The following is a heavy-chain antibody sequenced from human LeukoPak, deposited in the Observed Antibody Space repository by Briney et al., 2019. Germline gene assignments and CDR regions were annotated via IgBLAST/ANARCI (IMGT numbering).Heavy chain of an antibody. CDR1: GYTFTSYY. Sequence: ASVTVSCKASGYTFTSYYMHWVRQAPGQGLEWMRNNNPRSGSTSYEQKFQGRANMTRDTSTSTVYMELSSLRSEDTAVYYCARETTVTNWFDPWGQGTLVTVSS. J-gene: IGHJ5*02. D-gene: IGHD4-11*01. CDR2: NNPRSGST. CDR3: ARETTVTNWFDP. V-gene: IGHV1-46*03.